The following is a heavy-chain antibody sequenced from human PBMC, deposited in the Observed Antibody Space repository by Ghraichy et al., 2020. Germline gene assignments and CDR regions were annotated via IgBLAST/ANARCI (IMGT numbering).Heavy chain of an antibody. CDR2: ITCTSANT. CDR3: AKGVEARRVNAFDI. CDR1: GFTFADYA. V-gene: IGHV3-9*01. J-gene: IGHJ3*02. Sequence: GGSLRLSCVASGFTFADYAMNWVRQVPGKGLEWVSVITCTSANTGYSGSVKGRFTISRDNSKNSLYLQMNSLRPEDTALYYCAKGVEARRVNAFDIWGHGTMVTVSS. D-gene: IGHD6-6*01.